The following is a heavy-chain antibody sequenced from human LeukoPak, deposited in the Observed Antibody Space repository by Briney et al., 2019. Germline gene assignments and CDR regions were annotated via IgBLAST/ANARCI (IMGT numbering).Heavy chain of an antibody. CDR1: GGTFSSYA. Sequence: SVKVSCKASGGTFSSYAINWVRQAPGQGLEWMGRIIPTLDIASYAQNFQGRVTITADKYTSTGYMELSSLRSEDTAVYYCARDETPVQHPWAYYFDYWAQGTLVTVSS. J-gene: IGHJ4*02. V-gene: IGHV1-69*04. CDR2: IIPTLDIA. CDR3: ARDETPVQHPWAYYFDY. D-gene: IGHD6-13*01.